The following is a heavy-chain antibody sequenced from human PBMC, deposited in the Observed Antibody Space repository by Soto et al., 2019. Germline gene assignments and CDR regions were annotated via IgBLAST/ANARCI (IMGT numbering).Heavy chain of an antibody. CDR3: ARENYYKMDV. CDR2: ISNSGIT. J-gene: IGHJ6*02. CDR1: GFIFSDYY. V-gene: IGHV3-11*05. Sequence: GGSLRLSCAASGFIFSDYYMTWIRQSPGKGLEWISYISNSGITNYADSVKGRFTISRDNAKNSLYLQMDSLRAEDTAVYYCARENYYKMDVWGQGTTVTVSS.